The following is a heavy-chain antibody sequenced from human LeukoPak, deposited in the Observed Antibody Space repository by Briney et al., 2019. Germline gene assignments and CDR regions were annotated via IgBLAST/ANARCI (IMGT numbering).Heavy chain of an antibody. CDR1: GGTFSSYA. D-gene: IGHD3-3*01. V-gene: IGHV1-69*05. CDR2: IIPIFGTA. Sequence: SVKVSCEASGGTFSSYAISWVRQAPGQGLEWMGGIIPIFGTANYAQKFQGRVTITTDESTSTAYMELSSPRSEDTAVYYCARDRYYDFHNWFDPWGQGTLVTVSS. CDR3: ARDRYYDFHNWFDP. J-gene: IGHJ5*02.